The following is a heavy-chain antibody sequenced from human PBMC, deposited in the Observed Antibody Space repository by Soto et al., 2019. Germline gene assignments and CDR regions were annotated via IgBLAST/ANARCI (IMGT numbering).Heavy chain of an antibody. J-gene: IGHJ4*02. D-gene: IGHD6-19*01. CDR3: ARAQLWLIIEDY. CDR2: INPNNGGT. Sequence: QVQLVQSGAEVKNPGASVKVSCKASGYIFTGYYIHWVRQAHGQGLEWMGWINPNNGGTNYAQKFRDRVTMTRDTSITTAYMELSRLRSDDTAVYYCARAQLWLIIEDYWGQGTLVSVSS. V-gene: IGHV1-2*02. CDR1: GYIFTGYY.